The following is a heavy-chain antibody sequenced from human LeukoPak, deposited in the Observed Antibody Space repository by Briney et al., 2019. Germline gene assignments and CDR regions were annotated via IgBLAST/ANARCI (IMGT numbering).Heavy chain of an antibody. CDR3: ARVYDFWSGYFYYYYMDV. CDR1: GGSISNGSYY. Sequence: SETVSLTCTVSGGSISNGSYYWSWIRQPAGKGLEWIGRIYISGSASYNPSLKSRVTFSVDTSKNQFSLKLTSVTAADTAVYYCARVYDFWSGYFYYYYMDVWGKGTTVTVSS. CDR2: IYISGSA. J-gene: IGHJ6*03. V-gene: IGHV4-61*02. D-gene: IGHD3-3*01.